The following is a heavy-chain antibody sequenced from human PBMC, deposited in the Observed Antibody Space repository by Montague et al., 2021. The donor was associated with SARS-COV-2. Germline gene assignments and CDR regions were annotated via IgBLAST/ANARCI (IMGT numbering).Heavy chain of an antibody. D-gene: IGHD4-23*01. CDR2: INHSGTT. CDR3: ARRDPQTLTLIGLRGKSASDY. J-gene: IGHJ4*02. Sequence: SETLSLTCAVYGGSFSGYYWTWIRQSPGKDLEWIAEINHSGTTNYNFNPSLRSRVTISVDTSKSQFSLKLSSVTAADTGVYYCARRDPQTLTLIGLRGKSASDYWGQGTLVTVSS. CDR1: GGSFSGYY. V-gene: IGHV4-34*01.